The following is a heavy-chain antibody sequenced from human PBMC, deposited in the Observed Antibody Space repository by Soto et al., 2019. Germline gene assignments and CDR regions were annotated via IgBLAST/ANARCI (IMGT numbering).Heavy chain of an antibody. V-gene: IGHV3-30*03. Sequence: GGSLRLSCAASGFTFSSYGMHWVRQAPGKGLEWVAVISYDGSNKYYADSVKGRFTISRDNSKNTLYLQMNSLRAEDTAVYYCAREGPTVTQNAFDIWGQGTMVTVSS. CDR1: GFTFSSYG. CDR2: ISYDGSNK. J-gene: IGHJ3*02. D-gene: IGHD4-4*01. CDR3: AREGPTVTQNAFDI.